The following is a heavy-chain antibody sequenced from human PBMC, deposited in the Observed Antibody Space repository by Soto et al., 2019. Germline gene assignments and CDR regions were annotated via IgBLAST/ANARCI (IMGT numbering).Heavy chain of an antibody. CDR2: IIPIFGTA. Sequence: SVKVSCKASGGTFSSYAISWVRQAPGQGLEWMGGIIPIFGTANYAQKFQGRVTITADESTSTAYMELSSLRSEDTAVYYCARRGIYYYGMDVWGQGTTVTVSS. V-gene: IGHV1-69*13. CDR1: GGTFSSYA. J-gene: IGHJ6*02. D-gene: IGHD3-10*01. CDR3: ARRGIYYYGMDV.